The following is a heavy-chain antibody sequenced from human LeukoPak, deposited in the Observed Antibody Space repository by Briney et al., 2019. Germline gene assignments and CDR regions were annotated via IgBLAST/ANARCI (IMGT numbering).Heavy chain of an antibody. V-gene: IGHV4-34*01. Sequence: KPSETLSLTCAVYGGSFSGYYWSWIRQPPGKGLEWIGEINHSGSTNYNPSLKSRVTISVDTSKNQFSLKLSSVTAADTAVYYCARGPISWEPLGDFDYWGQGTLVTVSS. J-gene: IGHJ4*02. CDR2: INHSGST. CDR3: ARGPISWEPLGDFDY. CDR1: GGSFSGYY. D-gene: IGHD1-26*01.